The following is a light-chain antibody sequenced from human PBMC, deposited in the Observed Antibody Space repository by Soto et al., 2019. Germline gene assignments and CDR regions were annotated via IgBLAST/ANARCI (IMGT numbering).Light chain of an antibody. CDR1: QNINSW. CDR3: QHYNSYSEA. V-gene: IGKV1-5*03. Sequence: DIQMTQSPSTLSASVGDRVTITCRASQNINSWLAWYQQKPGKAPKLLIYKASTLKSGVPSRFSGSGSGTEFTLTISSLQPDDFATYYCQHYNSYSEAFGQGTKVDNK. CDR2: KAS. J-gene: IGKJ1*01.